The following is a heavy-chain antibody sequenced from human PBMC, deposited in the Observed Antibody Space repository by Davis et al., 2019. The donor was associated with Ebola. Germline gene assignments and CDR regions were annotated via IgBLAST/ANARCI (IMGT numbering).Heavy chain of an antibody. CDR2: ISGSGGST. CDR3: AKYSSGWYRHYYYGMDV. V-gene: IGHV3-23*01. Sequence: ESLKISCAASGFTFSSYAMSWVRQAQGKGLEWVSAISGSGGSTYYADSVKCRFTISRDNSKHTLYLQMNSLRTEDTAVYYCAKYSSGWYRHYYYGMDVWGQGTTVTVSS. D-gene: IGHD6-19*01. J-gene: IGHJ6*02. CDR1: GFTFSSYA.